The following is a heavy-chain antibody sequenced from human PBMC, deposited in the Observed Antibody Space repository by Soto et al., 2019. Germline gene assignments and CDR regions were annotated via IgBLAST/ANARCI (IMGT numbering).Heavy chain of an antibody. D-gene: IGHD4-17*01. J-gene: IGHJ4*02. CDR2: IYHSGST. CDR1: GGSISSGGYS. CDR3: ARGMTTVTTFDY. V-gene: IGHV4-30-2*01. Sequence: QLQLQESGSGLVKPSQTLSLTCAVSGGSISSGGYSWSWIRQPPGKGLEWIGYIYHSGSTYYNPSLKSRVXTXVXXSKNQFSLKLSSVTAADTAVYYCARGMTTVTTFDYWGQGTLVTVSS.